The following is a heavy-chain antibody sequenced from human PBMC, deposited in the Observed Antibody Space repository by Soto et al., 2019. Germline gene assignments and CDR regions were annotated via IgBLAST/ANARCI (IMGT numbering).Heavy chain of an antibody. J-gene: IGHJ6*02. Sequence: GSLRFSCAASGFTFSSYGMHWVRQAPGKGLEWVAVISYDGSNKYYADSVKGRFTISRDNSKNTLYLQMNSLRAEDTAVYYCAKQQAAGLYYYYYGMDVWGQGTTVTVSS. CDR1: GFTFSSYG. CDR3: AKQQAAGLYYYYYGMDV. D-gene: IGHD2-15*01. V-gene: IGHV3-30*18. CDR2: ISYDGSNK.